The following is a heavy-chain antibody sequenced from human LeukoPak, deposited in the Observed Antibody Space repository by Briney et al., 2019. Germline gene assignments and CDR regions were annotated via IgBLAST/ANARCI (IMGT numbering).Heavy chain of an antibody. CDR1: GYSFTGYC. D-gene: IGHD6-13*01. V-gene: IGHV1-2*02. CDR2: ICPETGGT. Sequence: ALVKVSCKASGYSFTGYCMHWVRQAPGQGLEWMGRICPETGGTNYAQKFQGRVTMTTDTTVSTAYMELSGLKSDDTAVYYCASGLNSRSSSCWGQGTRVTVSS. J-gene: IGHJ1*01. CDR3: ASGLNSRSSSC.